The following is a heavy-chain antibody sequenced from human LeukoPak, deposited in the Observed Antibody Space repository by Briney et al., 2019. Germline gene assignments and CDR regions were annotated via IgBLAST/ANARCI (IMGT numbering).Heavy chain of an antibody. CDR3: ARGQDYDSSGYYFDY. D-gene: IGHD3-22*01. Sequence: SETLSLTCAVSGGSIRSSNWWSWVRQPPGKGLECIREIYHSGSTNYNPSLKSRVTISVDKSKNQFSLKLSSVTAADTAVYYCARGQDYDSSGYYFDYWGQGTLVTVSS. J-gene: IGHJ4*02. V-gene: IGHV4-4*02. CDR1: GGSIRSSNW. CDR2: IYHSGST.